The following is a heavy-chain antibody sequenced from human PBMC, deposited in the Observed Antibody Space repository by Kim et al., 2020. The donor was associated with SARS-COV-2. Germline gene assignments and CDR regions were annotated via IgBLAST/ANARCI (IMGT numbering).Heavy chain of an antibody. D-gene: IGHD2-21*02. CDR3: ARDLSAYCGGDCEIFDY. CDR1: GYSISSGYY. CDR2: IYHSGST. J-gene: IGHJ4*02. Sequence: SETLSLTCTVSGYSISSGYYWGWIRQPPGKGLEWIGSIYHSGSTYYNPSLKSRVTISVDTSKNQFSLKLSSVTAADTAVYYCARDLSAYCGGDCEIFDYWGQGTLVNVSS. V-gene: IGHV4-38-2*02.